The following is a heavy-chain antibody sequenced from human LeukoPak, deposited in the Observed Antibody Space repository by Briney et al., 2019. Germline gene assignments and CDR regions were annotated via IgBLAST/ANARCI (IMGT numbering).Heavy chain of an antibody. V-gene: IGHV4-4*07. J-gene: IGHJ6*02. Sequence: SETLSLTCTVSGGSISSYYWTWIRQPAGKGLEWIGRIYTSGSTNYNPSLKSRVTMSVDTSNNQFSLNLSSVTAADTAVYYCARQIIAAGKNYYGMDVWGQGTTVTVSS. CDR3: ARQIIAAGKNYYGMDV. D-gene: IGHD6-13*01. CDR1: GGSISSYY. CDR2: IYTSGST.